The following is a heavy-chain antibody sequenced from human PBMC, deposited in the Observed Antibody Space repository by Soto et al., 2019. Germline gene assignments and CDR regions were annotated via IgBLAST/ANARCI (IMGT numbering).Heavy chain of an antibody. D-gene: IGHD4-17*01. J-gene: IGHJ4*02. CDR1: GDSVSNDNFY. CDR3: ARGLTIGQFPSHLEY. CDR2: VHSSGIT. V-gene: IGHV4-61*01. Sequence: SETLSLTCTVSGDSVSNDNFYWSWIRQPPGKGLEWIGYVHSSGITNYNPSLKRRLTISVDTSRNQFSLSLSSVTAADTAVYYCARGLTIGQFPSHLEYWGQGTLVTVS.